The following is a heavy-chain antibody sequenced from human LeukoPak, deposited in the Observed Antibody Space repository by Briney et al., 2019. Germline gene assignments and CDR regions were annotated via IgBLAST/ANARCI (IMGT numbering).Heavy chain of an antibody. J-gene: IGHJ4*02. Sequence: GSLRLSCAAPGFPFSSYWMHWVRQAPGKGLLWVSRINSDGSSTSYADSVRGRFTISRDNAKNTLYLQMNSLRAEDTAVYYCARAILSPSDYWGQGTLVTVSS. CDR1: GFPFSSYW. CDR2: INSDGSST. CDR3: ARAILSPSDY. V-gene: IGHV3-74*01. D-gene: IGHD2-2*02.